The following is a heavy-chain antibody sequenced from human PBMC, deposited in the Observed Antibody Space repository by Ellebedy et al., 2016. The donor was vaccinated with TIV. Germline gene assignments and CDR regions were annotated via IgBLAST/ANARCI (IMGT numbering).Heavy chain of an antibody. J-gene: IGHJ4*02. CDR3: AREPALTVTTLTGADY. CDR1: GGSISSSSYY. V-gene: IGHV4-39*01. Sequence: MPSETLSLTCTVSGGSISSSSYYWGWICQPPGQGLEWIGSIYYSGSTYYNPSLKSRVTISVDTSKNQFSLKLSSVTAADTAVYYCAREPALTVTTLTGADYWGQGTLVTVSS. CDR2: IYYSGST. D-gene: IGHD4-17*01.